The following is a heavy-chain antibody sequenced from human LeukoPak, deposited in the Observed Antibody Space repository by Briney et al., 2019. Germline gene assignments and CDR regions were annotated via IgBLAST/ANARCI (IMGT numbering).Heavy chain of an antibody. CDR1: AFTFSDYW. CDR3: TSGGDS. J-gene: IGHJ4*02. CDR2: IREDGSEK. V-gene: IGHV3-7*01. Sequence: GGSLRLSCATSAFTFSDYWMSWVRQTPGKGLEWVANIREDGSEKYYLDSVKGRFTISRDNAKNSLYLQMNSLRVEDTAVYYCTSGGDSWGQGTLVTVSS. D-gene: IGHD3-10*01.